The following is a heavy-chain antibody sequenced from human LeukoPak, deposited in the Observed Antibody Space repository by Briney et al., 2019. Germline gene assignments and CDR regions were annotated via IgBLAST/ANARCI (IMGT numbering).Heavy chain of an antibody. CDR2: ISSSSSYI. Sequence: PGGSLRLSCAASGFTFSSYSMNWVRQAPGKGLEWVSSISSSSSYIYYADSVKGRFTISRDNAKNSLYLQMNSLRAEDTAVYYCARGIAVAGSSRRAFDIWGQATMVTVSS. V-gene: IGHV3-21*01. CDR3: ARGIAVAGSSRRAFDI. CDR1: GFTFSSYS. J-gene: IGHJ3*02. D-gene: IGHD6-19*01.